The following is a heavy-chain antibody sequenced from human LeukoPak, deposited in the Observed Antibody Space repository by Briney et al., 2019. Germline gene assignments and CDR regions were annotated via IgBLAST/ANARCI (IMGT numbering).Heavy chain of an antibody. CDR3: ARLLALIDITHAFDI. V-gene: IGHV1-2*02. CDR1: GYTFTGYY. CDR2: INPNGGGT. Sequence: ASVKVSCRASGYTFTGYYMHWVRQAPGQGLEWMGWINPNGGGTNYAQKFQGRVTMTRDTSISTAYMELSRLRSDDTAVYYCARLLALIDITHAFDIWGQGTMVTVSS. D-gene: IGHD1-20*01. J-gene: IGHJ3*02.